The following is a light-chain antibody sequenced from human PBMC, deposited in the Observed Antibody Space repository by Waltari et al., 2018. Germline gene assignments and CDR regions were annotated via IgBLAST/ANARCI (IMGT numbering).Light chain of an antibody. CDR3: QSTDNSGTYVV. CDR1: ALPRQY. Sequence: SYELTQPPSVSVSPGQTARITCSGDALPRQYSFWYQQRSGQAPVLVIYKDTERPSGIPERFSGSSSGTRVTLTISGVQAQDEADYYCQSTDNSGTYVVVGGGTKLTVL. J-gene: IGLJ2*01. V-gene: IGLV3-25*03. CDR2: KDT.